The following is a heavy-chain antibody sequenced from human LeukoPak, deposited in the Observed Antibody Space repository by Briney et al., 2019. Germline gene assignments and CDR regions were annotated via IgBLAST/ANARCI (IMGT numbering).Heavy chain of an antibody. CDR3: ARLIYYGSGRTYFFDS. CDR2: IYPSDSET. CDR1: GSSFNTFW. J-gene: IGHJ4*02. Sequence: GESLKISCKGSGSSFNTFWLGWVRPTPETGLEWMGNIYPSDSETKYKPSFQGQVTISVDKSINTAYLRLSSLKASDTAMYYCARLIYYGSGRTYFFDSWGQGTLVTVSS. V-gene: IGHV5-51*01. D-gene: IGHD3-10*01.